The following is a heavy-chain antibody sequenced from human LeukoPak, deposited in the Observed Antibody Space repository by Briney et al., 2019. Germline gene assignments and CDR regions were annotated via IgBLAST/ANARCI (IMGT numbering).Heavy chain of an antibody. CDR1: GFTFSSYS. D-gene: IGHD3-3*01. CDR3: GREQSGSYIHAFDS. CDR2: ISSSSTI. V-gene: IGHV3-48*01. J-gene: IGHJ5*01. Sequence: GGSLRLSCAASGFTFSSYSMNWVRQAPGKGLEWVSYISSSSTIYYADSVKGRFTISRDNSKNTLFLQMNSLRTDDTAVYYCGREQSGSYIHAFDSRGQGTLVTVSS.